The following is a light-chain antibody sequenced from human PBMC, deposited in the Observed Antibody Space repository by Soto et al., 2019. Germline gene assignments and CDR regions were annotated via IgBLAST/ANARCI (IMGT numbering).Light chain of an antibody. CDR3: SSYAGSNNLL. CDR1: SSDVGGYNY. Sequence: QSALTQPPSASGSPGHSVTISRTGTSSDVGGYNYVSWYQQHPGKAPQLMIYEVSRRPSGVPDRFSGSKSGNTASLTVSGLQAEDEADYYCSSYAGSNNLLFGGGTKLTVL. J-gene: IGLJ2*01. V-gene: IGLV2-8*01. CDR2: EVS.